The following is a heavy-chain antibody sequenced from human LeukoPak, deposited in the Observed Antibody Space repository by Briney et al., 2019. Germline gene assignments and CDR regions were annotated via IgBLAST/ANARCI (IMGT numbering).Heavy chain of an antibody. V-gene: IGHV4-59*01. CDR1: GVSISSYY. CDR2: IYYSGST. Sequence: SETLSLTCTVSGVSISSYYWSWIRQPPGKGLEWIGYIYYSGSTNYNPSLKSRVTISVDTSKNQFSLKLSSVTAADTAVYYCARSYSSSWLYEDYWGQGTLVTVSS. CDR3: ARSYSSSWLYEDY. D-gene: IGHD6-13*01. J-gene: IGHJ4*02.